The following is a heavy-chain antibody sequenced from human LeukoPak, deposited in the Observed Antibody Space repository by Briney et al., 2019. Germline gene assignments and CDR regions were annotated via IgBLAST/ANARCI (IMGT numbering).Heavy chain of an antibody. J-gene: IGHJ4*02. V-gene: IGHV4-39*01. D-gene: IGHD3-9*01. CDR1: GASISSSSYY. Sequence: SETLSLTCTVSGASISSSSYYWAWIRQPPGKGLEWIGNIYYSGSTYYNPSLNSRVTISVDTSKNRFSLKLTSVTAADTAVLYCARLPQRSDVLTSYANSFDYWGQGTLVTVSS. CDR2: IYYSGST. CDR3: ARLPQRSDVLTSYANSFDY.